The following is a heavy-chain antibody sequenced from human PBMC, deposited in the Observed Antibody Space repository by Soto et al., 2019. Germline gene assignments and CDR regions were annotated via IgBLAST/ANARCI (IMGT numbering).Heavy chain of an antibody. D-gene: IGHD2-15*01. Sequence: GASVKVSCKTSGYNFTNFDINWVRQAPGRGLVWMGWMNPSSGETGSAQNFQGRVTMTRDISTRTFFMQLTSLRSEDTAIYYCARLAEYCNGIKCYSNFDFWGRGTQVTVLL. J-gene: IGHJ4*01. V-gene: IGHV1-8*01. CDR3: ARLAEYCNGIKCYSNFDF. CDR2: MNPSSGET. CDR1: GYNFTNFD.